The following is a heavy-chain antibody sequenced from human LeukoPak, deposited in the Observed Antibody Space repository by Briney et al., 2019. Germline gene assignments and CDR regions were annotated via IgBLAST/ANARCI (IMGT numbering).Heavy chain of an antibody. J-gene: IGHJ4*02. CDR3: ATPRIAARPELDY. CDR2: IHHSGST. V-gene: IGHV4-38-2*02. D-gene: IGHD6-6*01. Sequence: SETLSLTCIVSGYSISSGYFWGWIRQPPGKGLEWIGNIHHSGSTYYNPSLKSRVTISVDTSKNQLSLKLSSVTAADTAVYYCATPRIAARPELDYWGQGTLVTVSS. CDR1: GYSISSGYF.